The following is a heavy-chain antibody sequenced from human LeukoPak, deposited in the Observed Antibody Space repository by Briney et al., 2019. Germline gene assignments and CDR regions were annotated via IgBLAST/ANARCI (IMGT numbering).Heavy chain of an antibody. CDR1: GYTFTSYY. CDR3: AREAQLGAFDI. V-gene: IGHV7-4-1*02. Sequence: ASVKVSCKASGYTFTSYYMHWVQQAPGQGLEWMGWINTNTGNPTYAQGFTGRFVFSLDTSVSTAYLQISSLKAEDTAVYYCAREAQLGAFDIWGQGTMVTVSS. J-gene: IGHJ3*02. D-gene: IGHD3-16*01. CDR2: INTNTGNP.